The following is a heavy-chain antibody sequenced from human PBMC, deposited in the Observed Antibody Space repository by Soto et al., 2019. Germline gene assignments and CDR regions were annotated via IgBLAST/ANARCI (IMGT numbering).Heavy chain of an antibody. CDR3: ARVGGDDFGDSGGFDY. Sequence: QVQLQESGPGLVKPSETLSLTCTVSGGSIRDYFWTWLRQPPGKGLEWIGYIYYIGRTNYNPSLKSRVSISVDTSKNHFSLHLRSVTAADTAVYYCARVGGDDFGDSGGFDYWGQGTLVTVS. J-gene: IGHJ4*02. V-gene: IGHV4-59*01. CDR1: GGSIRDYF. CDR2: IYYIGRT. D-gene: IGHD4-17*01.